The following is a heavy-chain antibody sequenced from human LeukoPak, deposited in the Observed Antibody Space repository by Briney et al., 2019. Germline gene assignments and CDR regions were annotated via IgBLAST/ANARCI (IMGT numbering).Heavy chain of an antibody. CDR1: AGSISSSSYY. J-gene: IGHJ5*02. CDR2: IYYSGST. Sequence: SETLSLTCTVSAGSISSSSYYRGWIRQSPVKGLEWIGSIYYSGSTYYNPSLKSRLTISVDTSENQFSLKLSSVTAADTAVYYCVTSNYGRFDPWGQGTLVTVSS. V-gene: IGHV4-39*01. D-gene: IGHD4-11*01. CDR3: VTSNYGRFDP.